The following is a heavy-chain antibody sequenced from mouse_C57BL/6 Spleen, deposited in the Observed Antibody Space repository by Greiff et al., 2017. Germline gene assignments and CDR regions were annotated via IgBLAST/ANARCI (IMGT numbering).Heavy chain of an antibody. D-gene: IGHD1-1*01. CDR1: GYTFTSYW. CDR2: INPSNGGT. Sequence: VQLQQPGTELVKPGASVKLSCKASGYTFTSYWMHWVKQRPGQGLEWIGNINPSNGGTNYNEKFKSKATLTVDKSSSTAYMQLSSLTSEDSAVYYCARYTTVVAEAMDYWGQGTSVTVSS. V-gene: IGHV1-53*01. J-gene: IGHJ4*01. CDR3: ARYTTVVAEAMDY.